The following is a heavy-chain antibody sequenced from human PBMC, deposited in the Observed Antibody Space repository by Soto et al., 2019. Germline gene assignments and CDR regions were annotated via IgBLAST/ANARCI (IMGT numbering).Heavy chain of an antibody. D-gene: IGHD6-6*01. Sequence: SETLSLTCTVSGDSISPCYWSWIRQPPGKGLEWIGYIYYSGSTNYNPSLKSRVTISVDTSKNQFSLKLSSVTAADTAVYFGARWRKYSSSGDLDYWGQGTLATVSS. CDR2: IYYSGST. CDR3: ARWRKYSSSGDLDY. J-gene: IGHJ4*01. CDR1: GDSISPCY. V-gene: IGHV4-59*01.